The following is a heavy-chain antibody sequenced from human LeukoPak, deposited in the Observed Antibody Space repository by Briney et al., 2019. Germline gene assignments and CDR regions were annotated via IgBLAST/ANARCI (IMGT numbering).Heavy chain of an antibody. Sequence: GGSLRLSCEASRFTFSSYPMHWVRQAPGKGLEWVAVISYDGSKKYYADSVKGRFTISRDNSKNTLYLQMNSLRAEDTAVYYCARMRSYYTGFDYWGQGTLVTVSS. J-gene: IGHJ4*02. D-gene: IGHD1-26*01. CDR3: ARMRSYYTGFDY. V-gene: IGHV3-30*04. CDR2: ISYDGSKK. CDR1: RFTFSSYP.